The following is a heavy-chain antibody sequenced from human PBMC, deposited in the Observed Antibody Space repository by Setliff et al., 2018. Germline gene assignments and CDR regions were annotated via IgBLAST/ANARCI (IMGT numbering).Heavy chain of an antibody. V-gene: IGHV3-48*01. CDR3: ARDSVLRYFDWLLYTPDAFDI. CDR2: ISSSSSTI. J-gene: IGHJ3*02. Sequence: GGSLRLSCAASGFTFSSYWMTWVRQAPGKGLEWVSYISSSSSTIYYADSVKGRFTISRDNAKNSLYLQMNSLRAEDTAVYYCARDSVLRYFDWLLYTPDAFDIWGQGTMVTVSS. CDR1: GFTFSSYW. D-gene: IGHD3-9*01.